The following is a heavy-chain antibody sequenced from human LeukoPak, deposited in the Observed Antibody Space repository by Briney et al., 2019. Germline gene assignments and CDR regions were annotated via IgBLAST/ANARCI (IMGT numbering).Heavy chain of an antibody. CDR2: IYYSGST. CDR3: ATLYSSSWYYYYGMDV. D-gene: IGHD6-13*01. Sequence: SETLSLTCTVSGGSISTYYWSWIRQPPGKGLEWIGYIYYSGSTNYNPSLKSRVTISVDTSKNQFSLKLSSVTAADTAVYYCATLYSSSWYYYYGMDVWGQGTTVTVSS. J-gene: IGHJ6*02. V-gene: IGHV4-59*08. CDR1: GGSISTYY.